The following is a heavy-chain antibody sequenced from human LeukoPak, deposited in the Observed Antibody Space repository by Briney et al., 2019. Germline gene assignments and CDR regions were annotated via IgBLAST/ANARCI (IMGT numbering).Heavy chain of an antibody. CDR3: ARDRGYGAPRAFDI. Sequence: PGGSLRLSCAASGFTFSSYSMNWVRQAPGKGLEWVSSISSSSSYIYYADSVKGRFTISRDNAKNSLYLQMNSLRAEDTAVYYCARDRGYGAPRAFDIWGQGTMVTVSS. J-gene: IGHJ3*02. CDR2: ISSSSSYI. CDR1: GFTFSSYS. D-gene: IGHD4-17*01. V-gene: IGHV3-21*01.